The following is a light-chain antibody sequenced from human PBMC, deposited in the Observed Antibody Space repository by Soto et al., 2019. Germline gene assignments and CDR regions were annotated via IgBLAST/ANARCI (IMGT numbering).Light chain of an antibody. Sequence: EIVLAQSPGTLSLSPGEGATLSCRASQSVSSSHLAWYQQKPGQAPRLLIYDASIRAAGIPDRFSGSGSGTDFTLTISRLEPEDLAVYYCQQYGSSPRTFGRGTKVDI. J-gene: IGKJ1*01. CDR3: QQYGSSPRT. CDR1: QSVSSSH. V-gene: IGKV3-20*01. CDR2: DAS.